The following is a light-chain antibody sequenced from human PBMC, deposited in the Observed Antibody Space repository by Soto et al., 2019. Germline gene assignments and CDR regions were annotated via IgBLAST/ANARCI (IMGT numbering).Light chain of an antibody. J-gene: IGKJ4*01. CDR1: QDISNY. Sequence: DLQMTQSPSSLSASVGDRVTITCQASQDISNYLNWYQQKPGKAPKLLIYDASNLETGVPSRFSGSGSATDFTFTISSLQPEDIGTYYCQQYDNLPTLTFGGGTKVEIK. CDR2: DAS. CDR3: QQYDNLPTLT. V-gene: IGKV1-33*01.